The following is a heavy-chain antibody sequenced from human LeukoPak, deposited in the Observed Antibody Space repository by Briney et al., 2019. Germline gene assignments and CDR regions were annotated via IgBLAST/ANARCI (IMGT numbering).Heavy chain of an antibody. V-gene: IGHV1-2*02. Sequence: GASVKVSCKASGYTFTSYGISWVRQAPGQGLEWMGWINPNSGGTNYAQKFQGRVTMTRDTSISTAYMELSRLRSDDTAVYYCARGGRYYGSGSYIDYWGQGTLVTVSS. J-gene: IGHJ4*02. CDR3: ARGGRYYGSGSYIDY. CDR2: INPNSGGT. D-gene: IGHD3-10*01. CDR1: GYTFTSYG.